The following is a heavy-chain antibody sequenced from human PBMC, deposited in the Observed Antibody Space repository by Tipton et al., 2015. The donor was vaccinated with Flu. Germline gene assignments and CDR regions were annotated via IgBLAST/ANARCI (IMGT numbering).Heavy chain of an antibody. CDR2: ISAYNGNT. V-gene: IGHV1-18*01. CDR1: GYTFTSYG. CDR3: ARVVMTAMPTNYYYYGMDV. D-gene: IGHD5-18*01. J-gene: IGHJ6*02. Sequence: QLVQSGAEVKKPGASVKVSCKASGYTFTSYGISWVRQAPGQGLEWMGWISAYNGNTNYAQKLQGRVTMTTDTSTSTAYMELRSLRSDDPAVYYCARVVMTAMPTNYYYYGMDVWGQGTTVTVSS.